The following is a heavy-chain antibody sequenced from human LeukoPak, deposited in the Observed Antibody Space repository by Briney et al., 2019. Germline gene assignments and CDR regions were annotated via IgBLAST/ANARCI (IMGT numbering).Heavy chain of an antibody. J-gene: IGHJ4*02. CDR3: ARTPYGSGSARSPFDY. Sequence: SETLSLTCTVSGYSISSGYYWGWIRQPPGKGLEWIGSIYHSGSTYYNPSLKSRVTISVDTSKNQFSLKLSSVTAADTAVYYCARTPYGSGSARSPFDYWGQGTLVTVSS. V-gene: IGHV4-38-2*02. D-gene: IGHD3-10*01. CDR2: IYHSGST. CDR1: GYSISSGYY.